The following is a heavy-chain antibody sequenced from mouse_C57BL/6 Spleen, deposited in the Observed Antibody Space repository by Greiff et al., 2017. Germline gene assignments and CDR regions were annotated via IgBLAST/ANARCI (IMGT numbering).Heavy chain of an antibody. J-gene: IGHJ3*01. D-gene: IGHD2-12*01. V-gene: IGHV1-15*01. CDR3: TKGDYTAY. CDR1: GYTFTDYE. CDR2: IDPETGGT. Sequence: VQLQQSGAELVRPGASVTLSCKASGYTFTDYEMHWVKQTPVHGLEWIGAIDPETGGTAYNQKFKGKAILTADKSSSTAYMELRSLTSEDSAVYYCTKGDYTAYWGQGTLVTVSA.